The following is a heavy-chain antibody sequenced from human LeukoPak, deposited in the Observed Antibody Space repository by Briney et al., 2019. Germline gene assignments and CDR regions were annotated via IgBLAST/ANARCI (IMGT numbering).Heavy chain of an antibody. CDR2: IYYSGST. D-gene: IGHD3-9*01. J-gene: IGHJ6*04. CDR3: AREVRYYDILTGYITKDYGMDV. V-gene: IGHV4-30-4*01. CDR1: GGSISSGDYY. Sequence: SQTLSLTCTVSGGSISSGDYYWSWIRQPPGKGLEWIGYIYYSGSTYYNPSLKSRITISVDTSKNQFSLKLSSVTAADTAVYYCAREVRYYDILTGYITKDYGMDVWGKGTTVTVSS.